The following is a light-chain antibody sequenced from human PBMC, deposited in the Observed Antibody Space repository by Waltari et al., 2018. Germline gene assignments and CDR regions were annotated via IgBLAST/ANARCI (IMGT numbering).Light chain of an antibody. CDR1: QTVSRS. Sequence: EVVFTQSPGTLSLSPGEGATLSGRAIQTVSRSLAWYQQKPGQAPRLLIYDTSRRATGIPDRFSGSGSGTDFSLTISRLEPEDFAMYYCQKYASLPATFGQGTKVEIK. J-gene: IGKJ1*01. CDR2: DTS. CDR3: QKYASLPAT. V-gene: IGKV3-20*01.